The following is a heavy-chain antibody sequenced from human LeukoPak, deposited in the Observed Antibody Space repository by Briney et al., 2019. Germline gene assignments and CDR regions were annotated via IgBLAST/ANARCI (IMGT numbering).Heavy chain of an antibody. D-gene: IGHD1-26*01. V-gene: IGHV3-74*01. Sequence: QPGGSLRLSCVASGFTFSSSWLHWVRPAPGKGLVWVSRMNNDVSTINYADSVKGRFTISRDNAKNTLYLQMNSLRAEDTGVYYCARAGSYRFDYWGQGTLVTVSS. CDR3: ARAGSYRFDY. J-gene: IGHJ4*02. CDR2: MNNDVSTI. CDR1: GFTFSSSW.